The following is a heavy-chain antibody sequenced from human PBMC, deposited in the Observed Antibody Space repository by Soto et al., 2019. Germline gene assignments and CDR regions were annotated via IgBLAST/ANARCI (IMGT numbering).Heavy chain of an antibody. CDR3: ASHSIPGVAGFFLGE. J-gene: IGHJ4*02. CDR1: GGSIIMERW. Sequence: ASETLSLTCTVSGGSIIMERWWSWVRQPPGKGLEWIGEIHHGGSSNYNPSLKTRVTMSVYKSKNKVSLNLSSVTAADTADYYCASHSIPGVAGFFLGEWGQGTLLTVSS. D-gene: IGHD6-19*01. V-gene: IGHV4-4*02. CDR2: IHHGGSS.